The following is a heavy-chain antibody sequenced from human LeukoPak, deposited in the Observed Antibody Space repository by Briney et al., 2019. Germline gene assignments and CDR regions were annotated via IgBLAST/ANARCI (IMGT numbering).Heavy chain of an antibody. Sequence: PGGSLRLSCVASGSTFSTYGMHWVRQAPGKGPEWVAFIRYDGSNKYYAGSVKGRFTISRDNSKNTLYLQMNSLRDEDTAVYYCAKSGSAGSTFDYWGQGTLVTVSS. D-gene: IGHD1-26*01. V-gene: IGHV3-30*02. J-gene: IGHJ4*02. CDR3: AKSGSAGSTFDY. CDR2: IRYDGSNK. CDR1: GSTFSTYG.